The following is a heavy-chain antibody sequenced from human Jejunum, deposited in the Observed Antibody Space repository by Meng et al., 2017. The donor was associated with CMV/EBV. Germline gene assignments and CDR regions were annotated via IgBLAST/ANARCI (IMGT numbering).Heavy chain of an antibody. CDR3: VAFTAIFGAIIADHYYYGTDF. CDR2: LSSDGIST. V-gene: IGHV3-74*01. D-gene: IGHD3-3*01. Sequence: WMHWVRQAPGKGLVWVSRLSSDGISTAYADSVKGRFTISRDSAKNSLYLQMNSLRAEDTAVYYCVAFTAIFGAIIADHYYYGTDFWGPGTTVTVSS. CDR1: W. J-gene: IGHJ6*02.